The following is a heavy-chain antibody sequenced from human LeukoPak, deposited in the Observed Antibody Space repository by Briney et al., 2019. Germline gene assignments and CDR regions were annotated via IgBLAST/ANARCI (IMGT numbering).Heavy chain of an antibody. CDR2: IYYSGST. J-gene: IGHJ6*03. V-gene: IGHV4-59*02. Sequence: GSLRLSCAASGFTVSGDYMSWVRQAPGKGLEWIGYIYYSGSTNYNPSLKSRVTISVDTSKNQFSLKLSSVTAADTAVYYCAKDCCKKRATYYFYMDVWGKGTTVTVSS. D-gene: IGHD2-15*01. CDR3: AKDCCKKRATYYFYMDV. CDR1: GFTVSGDY.